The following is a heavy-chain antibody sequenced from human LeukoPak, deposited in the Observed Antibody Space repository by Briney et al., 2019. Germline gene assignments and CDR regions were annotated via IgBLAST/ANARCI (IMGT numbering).Heavy chain of an antibody. Sequence: SETLSLTCTVSGGSISSYYWTWIRQPPGKGLEWIGYIYYGGSTNYNPSLKSRVTISVDTSKNQFSLKLSSVTAADTAMYYCARASPEVDTAMASAFDIWGQGTLVTVSS. D-gene: IGHD5-18*01. CDR2: IYYGGST. CDR1: GGSISSYY. CDR3: ARASPEVDTAMASAFDI. V-gene: IGHV4-59*08. J-gene: IGHJ3*02.